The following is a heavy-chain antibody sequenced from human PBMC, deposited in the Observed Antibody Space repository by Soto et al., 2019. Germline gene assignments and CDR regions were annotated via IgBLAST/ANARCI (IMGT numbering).Heavy chain of an antibody. CDR3: ARAWMGGIDY. CDR2: IYYSGST. V-gene: IGHV4-59*01. Sequence: SETLSLTCTVSGGSISSYYWSWIRQPPGKGLEWIGYIYYSGSTNYNPSLKSRVTISVDTSKNHFSLKLSSVTAADTAVYYCARAWMGGIDYWGQGTLVTVSS. J-gene: IGHJ4*02. CDR1: GGSISSYY. D-gene: IGHD1-26*01.